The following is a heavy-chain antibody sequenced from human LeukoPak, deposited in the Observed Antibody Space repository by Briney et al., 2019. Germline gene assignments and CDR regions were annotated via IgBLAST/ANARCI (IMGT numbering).Heavy chain of an antibody. CDR2: IYYSGST. D-gene: IGHD4-17*01. V-gene: IGHV4-39*07. Sequence: PSETLSLTCTVSGGSISSSSYYWGWIRQPPGKGLEWIGSIYYSGSTYYNPSLKSRVTISVDTSKNQFSLKLSSVTAADTAVYYCARDRHDYGDYNGAFDIWGQGTMVTVSS. CDR3: ARDRHDYGDYNGAFDI. J-gene: IGHJ3*02. CDR1: GGSISSSSYY.